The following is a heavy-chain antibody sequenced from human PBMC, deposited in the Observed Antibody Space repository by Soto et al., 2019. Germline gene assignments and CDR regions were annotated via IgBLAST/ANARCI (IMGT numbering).Heavy chain of an antibody. Sequence: GGSLRLSCAASGVTFSSYGVHWVRQATGKGLEWVASVSYDGSNKHYADSVKGRFTISRDNSRNTLDLQMNSLRAEDTAVYYCAKDTYYYDRSGYYTYDHWGQGTQVTVSS. CDR3: AKDTYYYDRSGYYTYDH. V-gene: IGHV3-30*18. J-gene: IGHJ4*02. CDR2: VSYDGSNK. CDR1: GVTFSSYG. D-gene: IGHD3-22*01.